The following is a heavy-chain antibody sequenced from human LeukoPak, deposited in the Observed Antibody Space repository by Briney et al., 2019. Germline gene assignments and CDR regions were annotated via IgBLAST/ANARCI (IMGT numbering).Heavy chain of an antibody. CDR1: GFTFSSYA. J-gene: IGHJ4*02. D-gene: IGHD6-13*01. V-gene: IGHV3-23*01. CDR3: AKEGRIAAGTGVYFDY. Sequence: GGSLRLSCAASGFTFSSYAMGWVRQAPGKGLEGVSRISANGDTIKYADSVKGRFTISRDNAKNTVLLQMNSLRVDDTAVYYCAKEGRIAAGTGVYFDYWGQGTLGTVSS. CDR2: ISANGDTI.